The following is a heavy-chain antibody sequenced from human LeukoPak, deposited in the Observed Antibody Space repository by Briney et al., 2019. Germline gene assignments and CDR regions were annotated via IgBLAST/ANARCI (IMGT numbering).Heavy chain of an antibody. J-gene: IGHJ3*02. D-gene: IGHD3-16*01. CDR2: ISYDGSNK. V-gene: IGHV3-30-3*01. Sequence: GGSLRLSCVASGFTFSSYAMHWVRQAPGKGLEWVAVISYDGSNKYYADSVKGRFTIFRDNSKNTLYLQMNSLRAEDTAVYYCARERFRGGEGAFDIWGQGTMVTVSS. CDR3: ARERFRGGEGAFDI. CDR1: GFTFSSYA.